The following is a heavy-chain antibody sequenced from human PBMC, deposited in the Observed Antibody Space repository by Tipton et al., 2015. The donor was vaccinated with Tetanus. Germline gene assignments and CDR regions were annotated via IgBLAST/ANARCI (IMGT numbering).Heavy chain of an antibody. CDR3: ARSYDFYDSTGYTDDGMDV. Sequence: QLVQSGAEVKKPGASVKVSCKASGYTFTNYYMHWVRQAPGQGLEWTGVINPSAGTTRYEQKFQGRVTMTRDTSTTTVYMELNSLRSEDTAVFYCARSYDFYDSTGYTDDGMDVWGQGTSVTVSS. D-gene: IGHD3-22*01. J-gene: IGHJ6*02. CDR1: GYTFTNYY. CDR2: INPSAGTT. V-gene: IGHV1-46*01.